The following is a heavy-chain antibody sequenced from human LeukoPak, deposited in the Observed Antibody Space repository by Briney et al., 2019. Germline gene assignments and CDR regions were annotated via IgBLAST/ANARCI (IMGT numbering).Heavy chain of an antibody. CDR1: GGSISRSY. V-gene: IGHV4-59*12. Sequence: SETLSLTCTVSGGSISRSYWSRLRQPPGKGLEWIGYIYYSGSTNYNPSLKSRVTISVDKSKNQFSLKLSSVTAADTAVYYCARDKRLLVRWGFDPWGQGTLVTVSS. CDR2: IYYSGST. CDR3: ARDKRLLVRWGFDP. D-gene: IGHD3-10*01. J-gene: IGHJ5*02.